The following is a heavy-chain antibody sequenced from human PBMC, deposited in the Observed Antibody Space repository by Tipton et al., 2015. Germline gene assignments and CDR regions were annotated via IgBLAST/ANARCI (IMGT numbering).Heavy chain of an antibody. D-gene: IGHD3-10*01. CDR1: GASISSTSYY. V-gene: IGHV4-61*05. CDR3: ARFRYYGSESERGYFHGLDV. J-gene: IGHJ6*02. Sequence: TLSLTCTVSGASISSTSYYWGWIRQPPGKGLECIGYIYYTGSTHYNPSLKSRVTISVDTSKSQFFLKLSSVTAADTAVYYCARFRYYGSESERGYFHGLDVWSQGTTVTVSS. CDR2: IYYTGST.